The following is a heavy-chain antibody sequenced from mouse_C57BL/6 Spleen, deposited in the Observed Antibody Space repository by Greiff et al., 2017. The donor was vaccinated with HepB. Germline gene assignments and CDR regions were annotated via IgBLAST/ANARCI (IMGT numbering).Heavy chain of an antibody. J-gene: IGHJ2*01. CDR1: GFNIKNTY. D-gene: IGHD2-3*01. CDR3: ARNDGYSCYFDY. CDR2: IDPANGNT. Sequence: EVKLVESVAELVRPGASVKLSCTASGFNIKNTYMHWVKQRPEQGLEWIGRIDPANGNTKYAPKFQGKATITADTSSNTAYLQLSSLTSEDTAIYYCARNDGYSCYFDYWGQGTTLTVSS. V-gene: IGHV14-3*01.